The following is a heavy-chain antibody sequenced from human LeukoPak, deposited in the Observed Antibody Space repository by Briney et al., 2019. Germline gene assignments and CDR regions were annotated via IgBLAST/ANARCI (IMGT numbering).Heavy chain of an antibody. CDR2: IWHDGTNK. Sequence: GGSLRLSCAASGFTFSKYGMHWVRQAPGKGLEWVAFIWHDGTNKYYADSVKCRFTISRDFSKDTLYLQMNSLTAEDTAVYYCARDGPEKLTLVRGVVGLFDIRGQGTMVTVSS. D-gene: IGHD3-10*01. J-gene: IGHJ3*02. CDR1: GFTFSKYG. CDR3: ARDGPEKLTLVRGVVGLFDI. V-gene: IGHV3-33*01.